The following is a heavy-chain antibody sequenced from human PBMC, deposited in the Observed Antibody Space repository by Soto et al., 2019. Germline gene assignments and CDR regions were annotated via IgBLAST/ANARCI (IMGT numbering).Heavy chain of an antibody. CDR3: ARGGLLGWFPTPYYFDY. D-gene: IGHD3-3*01. CDR2: INHSGST. CDR1: GGSFSGYY. V-gene: IGHV4-34*01. Sequence: SETLSLTCAVYGGSFSGYYWIWIRQPPGKGLEWIGEINHSGSTNYNPSLKSRVTISVDTSKNQFSLKLSSVTAADTAVYYCARGGLLGWFPTPYYFDYWGQGTLVTVS. J-gene: IGHJ4*02.